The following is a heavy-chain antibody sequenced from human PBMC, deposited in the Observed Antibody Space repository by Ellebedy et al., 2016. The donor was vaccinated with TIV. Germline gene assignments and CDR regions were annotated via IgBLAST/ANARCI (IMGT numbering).Heavy chain of an antibody. J-gene: IGHJ3*01. CDR1: GGSISRTTSY. CDR3: AADYDIVAGYYRGDAFDV. CDR2: IYYTGTT. D-gene: IGHD3-9*01. Sequence: SETLSLTXTVSGGSISRTTSYWGWIRQPPGKGLEWLGTIYYTGTTYYNPSLNSRVTISIDTSKNQFSLRLNSVTAADTAVYYCAADYDIVAGYYRGDAFDVWGQGTMVTVSS. V-gene: IGHV4-39*01.